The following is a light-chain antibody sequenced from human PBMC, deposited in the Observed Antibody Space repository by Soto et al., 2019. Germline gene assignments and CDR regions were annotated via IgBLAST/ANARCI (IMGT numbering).Light chain of an antibody. CDR1: SSVVGGYKY. J-gene: IGLJ1*01. Sequence: QSALTQPASVSGSPGQSITISCTGTSSVVGGYKYVSWYQQHPGKAPKLMIYEVTNRPSGVSNRFSGSKSGNTASLTISGLQAEDEADYYCISYTSRNTYVFGTGTKVTVL. CDR3: ISYTSRNTYV. V-gene: IGLV2-14*01. CDR2: EVT.